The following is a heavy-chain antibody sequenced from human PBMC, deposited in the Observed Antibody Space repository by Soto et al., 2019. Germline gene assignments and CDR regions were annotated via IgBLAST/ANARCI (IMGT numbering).Heavy chain of an antibody. V-gene: IGHV1-18*01. CDR2: ISAYNGNT. J-gene: IGHJ5*02. CDR1: GYTFTSYG. Sequence: QVQLVQSGAEVKKPGASAKVSCKASGYTFTSYGISWVRQAPGQGLEWMGWISAYNGNTNYAQMHQGRVTMTTDTSTSPAYMELRSLRFDDTAVYYCARDRYDILTGYFPNWFDPWGQGTLVTVSS. D-gene: IGHD3-9*01. CDR3: ARDRYDILTGYFPNWFDP.